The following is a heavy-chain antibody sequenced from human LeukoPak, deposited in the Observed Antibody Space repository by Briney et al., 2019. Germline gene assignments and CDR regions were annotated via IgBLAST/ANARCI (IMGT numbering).Heavy chain of an antibody. Sequence: SVKVSCEASGGTFSSYAISWVRQAPGQGLEWMGGIIPIFGTANYAQKFQGRVTITADESTSTAYMELSSLRSEDTAVYYCARSETDDYYYYGMDVWGKGTTVTVSS. CDR2: IIPIFGTA. J-gene: IGHJ6*04. CDR3: ARSETDDYYYYGMDV. CDR1: GGTFSSYA. V-gene: IGHV1-69*01.